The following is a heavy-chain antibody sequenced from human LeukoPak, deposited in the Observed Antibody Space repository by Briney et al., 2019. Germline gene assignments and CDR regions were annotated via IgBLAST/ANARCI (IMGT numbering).Heavy chain of an antibody. CDR1: RLTYCSYN. J-gene: IGHJ4*02. V-gene: IGHV3-64*01. CDR3: AREVNGRFDY. CDR2: ISSNEGST. Sequence: GGSVTLSCAASRLTYCSYNMYWLRQAKGKGREYGSDISSNEGSTYYANSVKGRFTHSRYNYKNTLYLQMGSLRGEDMALYYCAREVNGRFDYWGQGTLVTVSS.